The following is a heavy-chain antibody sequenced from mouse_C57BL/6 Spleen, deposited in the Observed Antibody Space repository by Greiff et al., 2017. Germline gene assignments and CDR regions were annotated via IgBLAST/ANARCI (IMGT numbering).Heavy chain of an antibody. Sequence: VQLQQPGAELVKPGASVKMSCKASGYTFTSYWITWVKQRPGQGLEWIGDIYPGSGSTNYNEKFKSKATLTVDTSSSTAYMQLSSLTSEDSAVYYCARSYGNSPWYFDVWGTGTTVTVSS. V-gene: IGHV1-55*01. CDR2: IYPGSGST. CDR3: ARSYGNSPWYFDV. CDR1: GYTFTSYW. D-gene: IGHD2-1*01. J-gene: IGHJ1*03.